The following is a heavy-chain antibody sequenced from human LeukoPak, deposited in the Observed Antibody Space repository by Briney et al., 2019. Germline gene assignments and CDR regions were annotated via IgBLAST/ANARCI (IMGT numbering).Heavy chain of an antibody. J-gene: IGHJ6*03. CDR1: GFTFADYA. CDR3: ARDEDYYYYMAV. CDR2: IRSKRYGGTT. Sequence: GGSLTLSCTASGFTFADYAMMWLRQAPGKGRECVGFIRSKRYGGTTEYAASVKGRFTISRDDSKSTAYLQMNSLRAEDTAIYYCARDEDYYYYMAVWGKGITVTVSS. V-gene: IGHV3-49*03.